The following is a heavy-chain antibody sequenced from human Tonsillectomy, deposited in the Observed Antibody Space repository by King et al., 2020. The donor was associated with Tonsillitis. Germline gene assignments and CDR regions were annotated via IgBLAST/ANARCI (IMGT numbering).Heavy chain of an antibody. CDR3: ARDVGRSGYYWYFDL. CDR2: INPKRGVT. D-gene: IGHD1-26*01. Sequence: VQLVESGAEVKTPGASVKVSCKASGYTFGNFYIHWVRQAPGQGPEWMGLINPKRGVTNYAQNFQGRVTLTRDTSITTVYMELSSLRSDDTAVYYCARDVGRSGYYWYFDLWGRGTLVTVPS. CDR1: GYTFGNFY. V-gene: IGHV1-2*02. J-gene: IGHJ2*01.